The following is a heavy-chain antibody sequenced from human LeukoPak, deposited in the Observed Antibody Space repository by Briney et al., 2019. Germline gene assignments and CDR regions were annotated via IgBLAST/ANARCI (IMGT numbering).Heavy chain of an antibody. V-gene: IGHV3-7*03. J-gene: IGHJ4*02. CDR1: GFTFSSYW. Sequence: PGGSLRLSCAASGFTFSSYWMSWVRQAPGKGLEWVANIKQDGSEKYYVDSVKGRFTISRDNAKNSLYLQMNSLRAEDTAVYYCARSEWFGELVYYFDYWGQGTLVTVSS. D-gene: IGHD3-10*01. CDR3: ARSEWFGELVYYFDY. CDR2: IKQDGSEK.